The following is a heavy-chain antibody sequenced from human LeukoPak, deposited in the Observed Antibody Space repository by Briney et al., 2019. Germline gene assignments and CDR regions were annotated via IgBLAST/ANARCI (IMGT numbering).Heavy chain of an antibody. CDR2: INGDGDT. V-gene: IGHV3-23*01. CDR3: AKGPSDGF. Sequence: GGSLRLSCAASGFTLSRHAMNWVRQAPGKGLEWVSVINGDGDTYYADSVRGRFTTSRDNSKNTLFLQMNSLRAEDTAVYYCAKGPSDGFWGQGILVTVSS. J-gene: IGHJ4*02. CDR1: GFTLSRHA. D-gene: IGHD5-24*01.